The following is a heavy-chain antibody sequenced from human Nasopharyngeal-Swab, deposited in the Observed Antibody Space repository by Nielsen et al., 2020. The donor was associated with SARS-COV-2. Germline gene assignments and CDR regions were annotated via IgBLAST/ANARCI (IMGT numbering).Heavy chain of an antibody. V-gene: IGHV3-33*01. Sequence: GSLRLSCAASGFTFSSYGMHWVRQAPGKGLEWVAVIWYDGSNKYYADSVKGRFTISRDNSKNTLYLQMNSLRAEDTAVYYCARGRGGSYFSYFEYWGQGTLVTVSS. D-gene: IGHD1-26*01. J-gene: IGHJ4*02. CDR1: GFTFSSYG. CDR3: ARGRGGSYFSYFEY. CDR2: IWYDGSNK.